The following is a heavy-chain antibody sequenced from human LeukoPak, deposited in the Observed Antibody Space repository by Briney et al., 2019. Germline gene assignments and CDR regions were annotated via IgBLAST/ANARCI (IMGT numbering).Heavy chain of an antibody. D-gene: IGHD6-19*01. CDR2: MNPNSGNT. Sequence: ASVKVSCKASGYTFTSYGISWVRQAPGQGLEWMGWMNPNSGNTGYAQKFQGRITMTRNTSINTAYMELSSLRSEDTAVYYCAREDSSGWHDDYFDYWGQGTLVTVSS. CDR1: GYTFTSYG. V-gene: IGHV1-8*02. J-gene: IGHJ4*02. CDR3: AREDSSGWHDDYFDY.